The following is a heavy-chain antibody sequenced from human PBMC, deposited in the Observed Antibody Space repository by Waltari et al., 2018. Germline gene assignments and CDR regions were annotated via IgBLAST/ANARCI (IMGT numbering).Heavy chain of an antibody. J-gene: IGHJ4*02. CDR1: GFTFSSYD. CDR2: ISGSGGST. D-gene: IGHD3-22*01. V-gene: IGHV3-23*01. Sequence: EVQLLESGGGLVQPGGSLRLSCAASGFTFSSYDMSWVRQAPGKGLEWVSAISGSGGSTYYADSVKGRFTISRDNSKNTLYLQMNSLRAEDTAVYYCASATYDSSGYGYFDYWGQGTLVTVSS. CDR3: ASATYDSSGYGYFDY.